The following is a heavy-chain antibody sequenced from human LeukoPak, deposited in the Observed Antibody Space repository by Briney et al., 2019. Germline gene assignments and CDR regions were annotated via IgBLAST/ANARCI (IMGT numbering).Heavy chain of an antibody. V-gene: IGHV3-30*18. J-gene: IGHJ4*02. CDR1: GFTFSSYG. Sequence: PGGSLRFSCAASGFTFSSYGMHWVRQAPGKGLEWVAVISYDGSNKYYADSVKGRFTISRDNSKNTLYLQMNSLRAEDTAVYYCAKGGYYYDSSGYYGGFDYWGQGTLVTVSS. CDR2: ISYDGSNK. D-gene: IGHD3-22*01. CDR3: AKGGYYYDSSGYYGGFDY.